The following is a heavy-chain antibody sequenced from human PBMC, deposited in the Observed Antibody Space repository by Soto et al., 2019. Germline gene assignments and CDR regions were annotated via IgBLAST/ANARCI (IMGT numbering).Heavy chain of an antibody. CDR1: GGSFSGYY. CDR3: ARADPSYYYGSGSYSDY. V-gene: IGHV4-34*01. CDR2: INHSGST. Sequence: SETLSLTCAVYGGSFSGYYWSWIRQPPGKGLEWIGEINHSGSTNYNPSLKSRVTISVDTSKNQFSLKLSSVTAADTAVYYCARADPSYYYGSGSYSDYWGQGTPVTVSS. J-gene: IGHJ4*02. D-gene: IGHD3-10*01.